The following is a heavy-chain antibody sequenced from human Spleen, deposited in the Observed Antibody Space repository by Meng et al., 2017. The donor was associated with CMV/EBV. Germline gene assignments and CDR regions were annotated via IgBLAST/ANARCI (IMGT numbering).Heavy chain of an antibody. Sequence: ESLKISCAASGFSFSDYYMSWIRQAPGKGLEWIGSFFHSGDTYSNPSLRSRVAISVDTSKNQFSLRLNSVTATDTAVYYCARHLRGYSWPKSDWGQGTLVTVSS. J-gene: IGHJ4*02. D-gene: IGHD5-18*01. V-gene: IGHV4-38-2*01. CDR2: FFHSGDT. CDR1: GFSFSDYY. CDR3: ARHLRGYSWPKSD.